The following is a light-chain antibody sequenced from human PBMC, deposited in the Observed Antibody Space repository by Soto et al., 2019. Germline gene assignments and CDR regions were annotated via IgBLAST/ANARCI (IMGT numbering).Light chain of an antibody. CDR2: DAS. CDR3: QQRFNWPRFT. J-gene: IGKJ2*01. CDR1: QSVSSY. V-gene: IGKV3-11*01. Sequence: EIVLTQSPATLSLSPGERATLSCRASQSVSSYLAWYQQQPGHAPRLLIYDASNRATGIPARFSGGGSGTDFTLTISSLEPEDFAVYYCQQRFNWPRFTFGQGTKLEIK.